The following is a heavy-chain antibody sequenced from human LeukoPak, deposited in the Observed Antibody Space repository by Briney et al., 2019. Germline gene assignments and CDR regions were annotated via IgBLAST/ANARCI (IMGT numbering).Heavy chain of an antibody. J-gene: IGHJ4*02. CDR2: ISYDGINI. V-gene: IGHV3-30-3*01. Sequence: GGSLRLPCTASGFNFNTYAMHWVRQTPGMGLEWVAVISYDGINIYYLDSVKGRFTISRDNSNNTLYLQITSLRPEDTAVYYCVRVPARASSAFYYFDYWGQGTLVTVSS. CDR3: VRVPARASSAFYYFDY. CDR1: GFNFNTYA. D-gene: IGHD6-19*01.